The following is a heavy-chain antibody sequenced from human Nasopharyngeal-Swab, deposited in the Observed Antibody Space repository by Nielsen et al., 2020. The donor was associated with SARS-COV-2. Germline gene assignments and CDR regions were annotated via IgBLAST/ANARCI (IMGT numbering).Heavy chain of an antibody. CDR3: AHYSSGSLSSPRGRGYFDY. J-gene: IGHJ4*02. CDR2: IYYSGST. D-gene: IGHD1-26*01. V-gene: IGHV4-59*01. CDR1: GGSISSYY. Sequence: SETLSLTCTVSGGSISSYYWSWIRQPPGKGLEWIGYIYYSGSTNYNPSHKSRVTISVDTSKNQFSLKLSSVTAADTAVYYCAHYSSGSLSSPRGRGYFDYWGQGTLVTVSS.